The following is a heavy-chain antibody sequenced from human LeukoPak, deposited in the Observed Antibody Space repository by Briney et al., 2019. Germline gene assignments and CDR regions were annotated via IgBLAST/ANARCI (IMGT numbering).Heavy chain of an antibody. J-gene: IGHJ4*02. D-gene: IGHD5-24*01. V-gene: IGHV1-69*05. CDR1: GGTFSSYA. CDR3: ARGRGGDGYRYHDFDY. Sequence: SVKVSCNASGGTFSSYAISWVRHAPGQGLEWMGGIIPIFGTANYAQKFQGRVTITTDESTSTAYMELSSLRSEDTAVYYCARGRGGDGYRYHDFDYWGQGTLVTVSS. CDR2: IIPIFGTA.